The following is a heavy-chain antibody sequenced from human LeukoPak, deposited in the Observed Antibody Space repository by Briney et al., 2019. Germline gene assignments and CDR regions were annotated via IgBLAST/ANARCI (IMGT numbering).Heavy chain of an antibody. CDR1: GGTFSSYA. Sequence: SVKVSCKASGGTFSSYAISWVRQAPGQGLEWMGRIIPIFGIANYAQKFQGRVTITADKSTSTAYMELSSLGSEDTAVYYCARSSGYYYDSSGYYDFDYWGQGTLVTVSS. J-gene: IGHJ4*02. V-gene: IGHV1-69*04. D-gene: IGHD3-22*01. CDR2: IIPIFGIA. CDR3: ARSSGYYYDSSGYYDFDY.